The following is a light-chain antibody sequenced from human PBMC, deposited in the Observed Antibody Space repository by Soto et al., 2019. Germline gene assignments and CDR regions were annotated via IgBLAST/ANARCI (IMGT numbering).Light chain of an antibody. CDR1: QSVSSN. Sequence: EIVMTQSPATLSLSPVEISTLSCRASQSVSSNLAWYQQKPGQAPRLLIYGASTRATGIPARFSGSGSGTEFTLTISSVEPEDFAMYYCHQRNQFGQGTRLEIK. CDR3: HQRNQ. CDR2: GAS. J-gene: IGKJ5*01. V-gene: IGKV3-15*01.